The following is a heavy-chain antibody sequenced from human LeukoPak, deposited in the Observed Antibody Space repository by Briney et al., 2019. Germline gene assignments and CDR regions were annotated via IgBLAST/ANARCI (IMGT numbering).Heavy chain of an antibody. CDR3: ARDGGYYPIWRWFDP. Sequence: GGSLRLSCAASGFTFSFYGMNWVRQAPGKGLEWVSYISSSGSTIYYADSVKGRFTISRDNAKNSLYLQMNSLRAEDTAVYYCARDGGYYPIWRWFDPWGQGTLVTVSS. CDR1: GFTFSFYG. V-gene: IGHV3-48*04. CDR2: ISSSGSTI. D-gene: IGHD3-22*01. J-gene: IGHJ5*02.